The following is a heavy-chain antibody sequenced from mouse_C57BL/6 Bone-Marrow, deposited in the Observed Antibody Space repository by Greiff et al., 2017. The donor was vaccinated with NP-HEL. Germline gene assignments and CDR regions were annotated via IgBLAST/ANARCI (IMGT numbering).Heavy chain of an antibody. V-gene: IGHV5-16*01. CDR3: ARGGEAGTEFAY. J-gene: IGHJ3*01. D-gene: IGHD4-1*01. CDR1: GFTFSDYY. Sequence: EVKLMESEGGLVQPGSSMKLSCTASGFTFSDYYMAWVRQVPEKGLEWVANINYDGSSTYYLDSLKSRFIISRDNAKNILYLQMSSLKSEDTATYYCARGGEAGTEFAYWGKGTLVTVSA. CDR2: INYDGSST.